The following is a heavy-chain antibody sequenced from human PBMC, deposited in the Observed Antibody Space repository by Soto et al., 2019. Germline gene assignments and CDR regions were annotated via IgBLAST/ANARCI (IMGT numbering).Heavy chain of an antibody. CDR1: GDSISRSSHY. V-gene: IGHV4-39*07. J-gene: IGHJ4*02. D-gene: IGHD2-8*01. CDR2: VHISEKA. Sequence: SETLSLTCSVSGDSISRSSHYWGWIRQPPGKGLEWIGSVHISEKAYYKPSLKGRASTSLDKSKNQFSLKVTSVTAADTALYFCSRRDDCSNGVCWMNYYDSWGLG. CDR3: SRRDDCSNGVCWMNYYDS.